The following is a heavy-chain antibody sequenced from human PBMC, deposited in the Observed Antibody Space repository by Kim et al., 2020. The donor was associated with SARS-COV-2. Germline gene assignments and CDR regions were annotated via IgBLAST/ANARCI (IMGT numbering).Heavy chain of an antibody. CDR3: ARRTTYYYDSSGLFLDKSFDY. Sequence: SETLSLTCTVSGDSISSSSYYWGWIRQPPGKGLEWIGSIYYSGSTYYNPSLKSRVTISVDTSKNQFSLKLSSVTAADTAVYYCARRTTYYYDSSGLFLDKSFDYWGQGTLVTVSS. CDR2: IYYSGST. V-gene: IGHV4-39*01. D-gene: IGHD3-22*01. CDR1: GDSISSSSYY. J-gene: IGHJ4*02.